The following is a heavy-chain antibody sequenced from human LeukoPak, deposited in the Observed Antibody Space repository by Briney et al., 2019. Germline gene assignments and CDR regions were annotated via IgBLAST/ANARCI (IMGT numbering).Heavy chain of an antibody. CDR2: IYYSGST. CDR1: GGSISSYY. D-gene: IGHD5-24*01. Sequence: PSETLSLTCTVSGGSISSYYWSWIRQPPGKGLEWIGYIYYSGSTNYNPSLKSRVTISVDTSKNQFSLKLSSVTAADTAVYYCARFKIEMATSYHFDYWGQGTLVTVSS. J-gene: IGHJ4*02. V-gene: IGHV4-59*01. CDR3: ARFKIEMATSYHFDY.